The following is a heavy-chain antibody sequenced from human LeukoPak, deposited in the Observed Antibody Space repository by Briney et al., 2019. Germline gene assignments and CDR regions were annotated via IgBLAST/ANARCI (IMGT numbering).Heavy chain of an antibody. D-gene: IGHD2-8*01. J-gene: IGHJ4*02. CDR3: AKCARRTNGVCYSDY. CDR1: GFTFSSYG. Sequence: PGRSLRLSCAASGFTFSSYGMHWVRQAPGKGLEWVAVIWYDGSNKYYADSVKGRFTISRDNSKNTLYLQMNSLRAEDTAVYYCAKCARRTNGVCYSDYWGQGTLVTVSS. CDR2: IWYDGSNK. V-gene: IGHV3-33*06.